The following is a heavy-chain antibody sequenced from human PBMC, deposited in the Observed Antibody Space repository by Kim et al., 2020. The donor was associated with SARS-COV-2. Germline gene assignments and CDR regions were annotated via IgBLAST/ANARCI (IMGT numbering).Heavy chain of an antibody. Sequence: TAYAQKCQGRITMNRDTSTSTVYMPLSSLRSEDTAVYYCARGIVATQLAYWGQGSLVTVSS. J-gene: IGHJ4*02. D-gene: IGHD5-12*01. CDR2: T. CDR3: ARGIVATQLAY. V-gene: IGHV1-46*01.